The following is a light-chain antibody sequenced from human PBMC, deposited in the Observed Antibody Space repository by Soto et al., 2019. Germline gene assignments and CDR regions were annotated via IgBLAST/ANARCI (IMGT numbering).Light chain of an antibody. CDR1: QSISSN. Sequence: EIVMTQSPATLSVSPGERATLSCSASQSISSNLAWYQQKPGQAPSLLLYGVSTRATGIPTRFSGSGSGTEFTLTISSLQSEDFAIYYCQQYNNWPRTFGPGTRVDFK. CDR3: QQYNNWPRT. J-gene: IGKJ3*01. V-gene: IGKV3D-15*01. CDR2: GVS.